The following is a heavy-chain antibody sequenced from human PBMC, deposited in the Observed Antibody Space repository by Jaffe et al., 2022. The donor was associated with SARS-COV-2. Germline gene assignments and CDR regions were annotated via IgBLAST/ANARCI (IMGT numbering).Heavy chain of an antibody. V-gene: IGHV5-51*01. Sequence: EVQLVQSGPEVKKPGESLKISCEAFGYGFNTYWIGWVRQMPGKGLEWMGSIHPGDSDTRYSPSFQGHVTISVDRSTGTAFLQWSSLKASDTAIYYCARPRLQQLIVGLDIWGPGTQVTVSS. CDR2: IHPGDSDT. CDR1: GYGFNTYW. CDR3: ARPRLQQLIVGLDI. D-gene: IGHD6-13*01. J-gene: IGHJ3*02.